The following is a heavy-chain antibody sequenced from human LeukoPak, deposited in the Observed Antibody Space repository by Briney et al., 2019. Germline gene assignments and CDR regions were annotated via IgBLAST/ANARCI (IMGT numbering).Heavy chain of an antibody. D-gene: IGHD1-26*01. V-gene: IGHV1-2*02. CDR2: INPNNGDT. CDR3: ARDGVGTYDY. J-gene: IGHJ4*02. Sequence: GASVKVSCKASGYTFTDYYIHWLRQAPGQGLEWMGWINPNNGDTNYAQKFQGSVTMTRDTSISTAYMELSTLTSDDTAVYYCARDGVGTYDYWGLGTLVTVSS. CDR1: GYTFTDYY.